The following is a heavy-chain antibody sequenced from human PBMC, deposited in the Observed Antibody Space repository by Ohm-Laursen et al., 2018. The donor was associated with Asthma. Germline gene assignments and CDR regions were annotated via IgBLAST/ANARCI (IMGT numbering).Heavy chain of an antibody. Sequence: SLRLSCSASGFTIINYWMHWVRQAPGKGLVWVSRINGDGGIKSYAASVKGRFTISRDNSKNTLYLQMNSLRAEDTAVYYCARDYGDYQYYFDYWGQGTLVTVSS. J-gene: IGHJ4*02. V-gene: IGHV3-74*01. CDR3: ARDYGDYQYYFDY. CDR2: INGDGGIK. CDR1: GFTIINYW. D-gene: IGHD4-17*01.